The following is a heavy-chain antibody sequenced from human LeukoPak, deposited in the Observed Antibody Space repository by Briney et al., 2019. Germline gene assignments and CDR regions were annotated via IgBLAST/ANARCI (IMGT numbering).Heavy chain of an antibody. CDR3: ARAPSGIAAAGTIWYFDL. V-gene: IGHV4-34*01. CDR1: GGSFSGYY. D-gene: IGHD6-13*01. Sequence: SETLSLTCAVYGGSFSGYYWSWIRQPPGKGLEWIGEINHSGSTNYNPSLKSRVTISVDTSKNQFSLKLSSVTAADTAVYYCARAPSGIAAAGTIWYFDLWGRGTLVTVSS. J-gene: IGHJ2*01. CDR2: INHSGST.